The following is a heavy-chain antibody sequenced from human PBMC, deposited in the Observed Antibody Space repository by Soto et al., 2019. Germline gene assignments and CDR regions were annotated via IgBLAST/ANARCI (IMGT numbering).Heavy chain of an antibody. V-gene: IGHV1-24*01. CDR3: ATAPDTAFVTLNTFHM. CDR1: GYTLTEFS. J-gene: IGHJ3*02. D-gene: IGHD5-18*01. Sequence: ASVKVSCKVSGYTLTEFSMHWVRQAPGKGLEWMGGFDPEDRRTIYAQKFQGRVTMTEDTSTDTAYMELSSLRSEDTAVYYCATAPDTAFVTLNTFHMWGQRTMVTGSS. CDR2: FDPEDRRT.